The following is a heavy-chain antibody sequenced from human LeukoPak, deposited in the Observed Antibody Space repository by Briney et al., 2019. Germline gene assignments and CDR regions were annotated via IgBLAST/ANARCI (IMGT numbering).Heavy chain of an antibody. V-gene: IGHV3-33*06. CDR3: AKDARSSTSCYAN. D-gene: IGHD2-2*01. CDR1: GFTFSSYG. CDR2: TWYDGSNK. J-gene: IGHJ4*02. Sequence: GGSLRLSCAASGFTFSSYGMHWVRQAPGKGLEWVAVTWYDGSNKYYADSVKGRFTISRDNSKNTLYLQMNSLRAEDTAVYYCAKDARSSTSCYANWGQGTLVTVSS.